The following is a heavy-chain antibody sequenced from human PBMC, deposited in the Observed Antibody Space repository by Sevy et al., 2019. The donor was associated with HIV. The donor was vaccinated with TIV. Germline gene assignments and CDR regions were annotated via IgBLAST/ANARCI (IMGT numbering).Heavy chain of an antibody. CDR3: AKGGGGHYDPDEIGYYFYYYNMDV. CDR1: GFSFDSYG. CDR2: ISGSGTRT. D-gene: IGHD3-22*01. Sequence: GGSLRLSCAVSGFSFDSYGMTWVRQAPGKGLEWVSGISGSGTRTYYADSVKGRFIISRDNSKNTLYLQMKSLRSEDNAIYYCAKGGGGHYDPDEIGYYFYYYNMDVWGKGTTVTVSS. V-gene: IGHV3-23*01. J-gene: IGHJ6*03.